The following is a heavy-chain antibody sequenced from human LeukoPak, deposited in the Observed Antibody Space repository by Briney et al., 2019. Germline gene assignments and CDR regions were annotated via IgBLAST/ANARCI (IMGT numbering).Heavy chain of an antibody. CDR2: INPNSGGT. Sequence: ASVKVSCKASGYTFTGYYMHWVRQAPGQGLEWMGCINPNSGGTNYAQKFQGRVTMTRDTSISTAYMELSRLRSDDTAVYYCARVGGLCSGGSCYSRWFDPWGQGTLVTVSS. J-gene: IGHJ5*02. V-gene: IGHV1-2*02. CDR3: ARVGGLCSGGSCYSRWFDP. CDR1: GYTFTGYY. D-gene: IGHD2-15*01.